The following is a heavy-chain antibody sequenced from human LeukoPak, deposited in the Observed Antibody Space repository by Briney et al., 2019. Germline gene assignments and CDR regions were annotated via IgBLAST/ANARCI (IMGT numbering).Heavy chain of an antibody. CDR1: NGSFSGYY. D-gene: IGHD6-13*01. Sequence: SETLSLTCAVYNGSFSGYYWSWIRQSPGKGLEWIGEINHTGRTNYNPALKSRVIISVDTFKNQFSLKLKSVTAADTAIYFCARGSSTAYVWGQGTLVAVSS. V-gene: IGHV4-34*01. J-gene: IGHJ4*02. CDR3: ARGSSTAYV. CDR2: INHTGRT.